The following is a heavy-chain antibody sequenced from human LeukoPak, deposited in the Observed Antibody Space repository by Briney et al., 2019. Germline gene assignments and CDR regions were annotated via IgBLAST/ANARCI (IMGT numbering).Heavy chain of an antibody. CDR1: GFTFSDYA. J-gene: IGHJ2*01. V-gene: IGHV3-49*05. Sequence: KPGGSLRLSCTASGFTFSDYAMSWLRQAPGKGLEWVGFIRSKTYGGTTDYAASVKDRFTISRDDSESIGYLQMNSLKTEDTAVYYCTCPLAAAGNFWYFDLWGRGSLVTVSS. CDR2: IRSKTYGGTT. D-gene: IGHD6-13*01. CDR3: TCPLAAAGNFWYFDL.